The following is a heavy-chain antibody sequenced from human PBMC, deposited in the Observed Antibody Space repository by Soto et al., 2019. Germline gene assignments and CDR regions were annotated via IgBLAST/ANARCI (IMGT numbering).Heavy chain of an antibody. J-gene: IGHJ1*01. D-gene: IGHD6-19*01. V-gene: IGHV3-33*01. CDR1: GFTFSSYG. Sequence: QVQLVESGGGVVQPGRSLRLSCAASGFTFSSYGMHWVRQAPGKGLEWVAVIWNDGSNKYYADSVKGRFNISRDNSQNALYLQMNSLRAEDTAVYYCARGRRKAVAGTSAEYVQHWGQGTLVTVSS. CDR2: IWNDGSNK. CDR3: ARGRRKAVAGTSAEYVQH.